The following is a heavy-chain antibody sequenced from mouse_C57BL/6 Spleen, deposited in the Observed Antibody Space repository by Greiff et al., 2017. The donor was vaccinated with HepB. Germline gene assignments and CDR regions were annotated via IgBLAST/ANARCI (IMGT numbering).Heavy chain of an antibody. J-gene: IGHJ2*01. Sequence: QVQLKESGAELVKPGASVKISCKASGYAFSSYWMNWVKQRPGKGLEWIGQIYPGDGDTNYNGKFKGKATLTADKSSSTAYMQLSSLTSEDSAVYFCASLITTSNFDYWGQGTTLTVSS. CDR3: ASLITTSNFDY. CDR1: GYAFSSYW. CDR2: IYPGDGDT. V-gene: IGHV1-80*01. D-gene: IGHD1-1*01.